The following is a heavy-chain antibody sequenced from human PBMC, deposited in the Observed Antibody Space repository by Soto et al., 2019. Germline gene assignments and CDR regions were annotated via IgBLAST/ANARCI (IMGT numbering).Heavy chain of an antibody. V-gene: IGHV1-46*01. CDR2: ITPSSGST. CDR3: CGSYYDLHAYDI. J-gene: IGHJ3*02. Sequence: QVELVQSGAELKKPGASVRISCKASGYIFTTYHLHWVRQAPGQGLEWMGIITPSSGSTSYAQKFQGRVTMTRDTSTSTVYMELSSLRSEDTAMYYCCGSYYDLHAYDIWGQGTKVTVSS. D-gene: IGHD3-22*01. CDR1: GYIFTTYH.